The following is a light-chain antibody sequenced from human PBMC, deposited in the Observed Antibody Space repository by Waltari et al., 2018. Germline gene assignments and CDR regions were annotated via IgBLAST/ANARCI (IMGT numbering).Light chain of an antibody. V-gene: IGLV3-19*01. J-gene: IGLJ3*02. CDR2: GEN. CDR3: NCRDTSDYHLWL. Sequence: SSELTPDPVVSVALGQTVSITCQGDRLTNYYAAWYQRKPGQAPVLVIYGENNRPSGTPDRFSGSRSGNTSSLTITGAQAEDEADYYCNCRDTSDYHLWLFGGGTKLTVL. CDR1: RLTNYY.